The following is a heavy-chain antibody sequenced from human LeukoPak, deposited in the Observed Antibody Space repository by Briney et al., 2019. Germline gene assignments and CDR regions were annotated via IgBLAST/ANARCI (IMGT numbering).Heavy chain of an antibody. J-gene: IGHJ4*02. D-gene: IGHD2-2*01. CDR3: ARAGCSSTSCPGGY. Sequence: GGSLRLSCAASGFTFSSYAMHWVRQAPGKGLEWVAVISYDGSNKYYADPVKGRFTISRDNSKNTLYLQMNSLRAEDTAVYYCARAGCSSTSCPGGYWGQGTLVTVSS. CDR1: GFTFSSYA. CDR2: ISYDGSNK. V-gene: IGHV3-30-3*01.